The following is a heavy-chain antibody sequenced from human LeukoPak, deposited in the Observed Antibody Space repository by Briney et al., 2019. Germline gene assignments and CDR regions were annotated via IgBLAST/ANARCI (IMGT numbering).Heavy chain of an antibody. J-gene: IGHJ4*02. V-gene: IGHV1-46*01. CDR1: GYTSTSYY. Sequence: ASVKVSCKASGYTSTSYYMHWVRQAPGQGLEWMGIINPSGGSTSYAQKFQGRVTMTRDTSTSTVYMELSSLRSEDAAVYYCAKKLFGGVTPYDYWGQGTLVTVSS. CDR2: INPSGGST. CDR3: AKKLFGGVTPYDY. D-gene: IGHD3-16*01.